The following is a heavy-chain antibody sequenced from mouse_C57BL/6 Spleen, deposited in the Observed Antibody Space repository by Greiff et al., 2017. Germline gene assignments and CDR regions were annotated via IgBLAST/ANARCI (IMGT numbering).Heavy chain of an antibody. V-gene: IGHV8-12*01. Sequence: QVTLKECGPGILQSSQTLSLTCSFSGFSLSTSGMGVSWIRQPSGKGLEWLAHIYWDDDKRYNPSLKSRLTISKDTSRNQVFLKITSVDTADTATYYCARRDDYDWYFDVWGTGTTVTVSS. CDR3: ARRDDYDWYFDV. D-gene: IGHD2-4*01. J-gene: IGHJ1*03. CDR1: GFSLSTSGMG. CDR2: IYWDDDK.